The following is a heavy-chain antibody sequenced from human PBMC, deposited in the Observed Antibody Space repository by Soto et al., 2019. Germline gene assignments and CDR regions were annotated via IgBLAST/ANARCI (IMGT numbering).Heavy chain of an antibody. J-gene: IGHJ3*02. V-gene: IGHV3-53*02. CDR1: GFTVSSNY. CDR3: ARDRGGGYSLLDAFDI. CDR2: IYSGGST. Sequence: EVQLVETGGGLIQPGGSLRLSCAASGFTVSSNYMSWVRQAPGKGLEWVSVIYSGGSTYYEDSVKGRFTIARDNSKNTLYLQMNRLRAEDTAVYYCARDRGGGYSLLDAFDIWGQGTMVTVSS. D-gene: IGHD2-21*01.